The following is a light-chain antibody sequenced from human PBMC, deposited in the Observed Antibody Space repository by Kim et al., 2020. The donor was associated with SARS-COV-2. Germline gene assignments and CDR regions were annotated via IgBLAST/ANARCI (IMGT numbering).Light chain of an antibody. V-gene: IGLV2-11*01. CDR1: SSDVGGYNY. CDR3: CSYAGSYTWV. J-gene: IGLJ3*02. CDR2: DVS. Sequence: QSALTQPRSVSGSPGQSVTIYCTGTSSDVGGYNYVSWYQQHPGKAPKLIIYDVSKRPSGVPDRFSGSKSGNTASLTISGLQAEDEADYYCCSYAGSYTWVFGGGTQLTVL.